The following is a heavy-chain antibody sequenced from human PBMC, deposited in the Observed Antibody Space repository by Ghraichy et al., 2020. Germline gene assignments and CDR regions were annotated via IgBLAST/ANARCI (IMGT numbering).Heavy chain of an antibody. D-gene: IGHD3-10*01. Sequence: ASVKVSCKASGYTFTGYYMHWVRQAPGQGLEWMGWINPNSGGTNYAQKFQGRVTMTRDTSISTAYMELSRLRSDDTAVYYCARDTLLWFGERSPLWYFDLGGRGTLVTVSS. V-gene: IGHV1-2*02. CDR2: INPNSGGT. CDR3: ARDTLLWFGERSPLWYFDL. CDR1: GYTFTGYY. J-gene: IGHJ2*01.